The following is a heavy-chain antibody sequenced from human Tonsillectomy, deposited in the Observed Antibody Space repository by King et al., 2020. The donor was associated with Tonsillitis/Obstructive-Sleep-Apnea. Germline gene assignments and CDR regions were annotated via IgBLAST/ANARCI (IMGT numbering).Heavy chain of an antibody. V-gene: IGHV3-23*04. J-gene: IGHJ4*02. Sequence: VQLVESGGGLVQPGGSLRLSCTASGFTFNTYTMSWVRQAPGKGLEWVSTISGSGGGAYYAHSVKGRFTISRDSSKNTLYLQMKSLRAEETAVYFCARGVAGTDFWSCYDFDYWGQGSLVTVSS. CDR2: ISGSGGGA. CDR1: GFTFNTYT. D-gene: IGHD3-3*01. CDR3: ARGVAGTDFWSCYDFDY.